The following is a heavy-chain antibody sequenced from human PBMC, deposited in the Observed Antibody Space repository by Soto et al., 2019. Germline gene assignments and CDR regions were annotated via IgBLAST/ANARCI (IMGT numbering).Heavy chain of an antibody. CDR2: IKQDGSEK. J-gene: IGHJ6*02. D-gene: IGHD2-2*01. Sequence: GGSLRLSCAASGFTFSSYWMSWVRQAPGKGPEWVANIKQDGSEKYYVDSVKGRFTISRDNAKNSLYLQMNSLRAEDTAVYYCAREIKRPDIVVVPAAIYYYYGMDVWGQGTTVTVSS. V-gene: IGHV3-7*03. CDR3: AREIKRPDIVVVPAAIYYYYGMDV. CDR1: GFTFSSYW.